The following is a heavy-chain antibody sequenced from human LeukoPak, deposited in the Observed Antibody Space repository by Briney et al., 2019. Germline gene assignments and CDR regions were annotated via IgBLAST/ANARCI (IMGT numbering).Heavy chain of an antibody. D-gene: IGHD3-22*01. CDR2: IIPIFGTA. CDR1: GRTFSSYA. V-gene: IGHV1-69*05. Sequence: ALVKVSCKASGRTFSSYAISWVRQAPGQGLEWMGGIIPIFGTANYAQKFTGRVTISTDESTSTASMELSNLRSWDTAVYYCASTYYDRSGPLGYWGEGTLVSVSS. CDR3: ASTYYDRSGPLGY. J-gene: IGHJ4*02.